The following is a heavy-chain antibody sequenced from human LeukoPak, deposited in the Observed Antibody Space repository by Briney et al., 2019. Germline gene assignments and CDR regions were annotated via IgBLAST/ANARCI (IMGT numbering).Heavy chain of an antibody. J-gene: IGHJ4*02. CDR1: GFTFSSYA. CDR2: ISGSGGST. CDR3: AKGGAAAGPRTFDY. V-gene: IGHV3-23*01. D-gene: IGHD6-13*01. Sequence: SGGSLRLSCAASGFTFSSYAMSWVRQAPGKGLEWVSAISGSGGSTYYADSVKGRFTISRDNSKNTLYLQMNSLRAEDTVVYYCAKGGAAAGPRTFDYWGQGTLVAVSS.